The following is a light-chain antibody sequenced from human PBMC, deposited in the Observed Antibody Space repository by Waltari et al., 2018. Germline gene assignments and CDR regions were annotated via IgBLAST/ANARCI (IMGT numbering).Light chain of an antibody. CDR2: QDN. J-gene: IGLJ1*01. CDR3: QAWDSGTALYD. Sequence: SYELTQPPSVSVSPRQTATITCSGDKLGNKYACWYQQRPGQPPVLVIYQDNKRPSGIPGRFSGSRSGNTATLTIRETQAVDEADYYCQAWDSGTALYDFGTGTKVTVL. CDR1: KLGNKY. V-gene: IGLV3-1*01.